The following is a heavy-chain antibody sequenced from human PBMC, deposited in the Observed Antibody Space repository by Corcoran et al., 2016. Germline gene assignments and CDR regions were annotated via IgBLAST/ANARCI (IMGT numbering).Heavy chain of an antibody. CDR1: GFTFSSYW. Sequence: EVQLVESGGGLVQPGGSLRLSCAASGFTFSSYWMHWVRQAPGKGLVWVSRINSDGSSTSYADSVKGRFTISRDNAKNTLYLQMNSLRAEDTAVYYCARARRTYDYVWGSYRYTHYYYGMDVWGQGTSVTVSS. CDR3: ARARRTYDYVWGSYRYTHYYYGMDV. D-gene: IGHD3-16*02. V-gene: IGHV3-74*01. J-gene: IGHJ6*02. CDR2: INSDGSST.